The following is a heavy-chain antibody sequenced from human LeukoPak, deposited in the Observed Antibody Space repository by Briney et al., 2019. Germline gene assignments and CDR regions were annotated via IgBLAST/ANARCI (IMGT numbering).Heavy chain of an antibody. Sequence: GSLRLSCAASGFTLSNSAMTWVRQAPGEGLEWVSVISGGGSSTYYADSVKGRFTISRDNSKNTLYLQMTSLRVEDTALYYCAKVPQIDYWGQGTLVTVSS. J-gene: IGHJ4*02. CDR1: GFTLSNSA. CDR2: ISGGGSST. V-gene: IGHV3-23*01. CDR3: AKVPQIDY.